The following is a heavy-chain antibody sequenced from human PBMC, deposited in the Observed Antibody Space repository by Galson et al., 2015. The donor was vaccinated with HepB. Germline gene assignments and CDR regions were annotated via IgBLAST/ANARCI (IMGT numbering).Heavy chain of an antibody. D-gene: IGHD3-9*01. CDR2: VYYSGNT. CDR1: GGSISGTRFY. CDR3: VRRERDYDMLTGYYPSYIDY. Sequence: ETLSLTCTVSGGSISGTRFYWGWVRQPPGKGLEWIGSVYYSGNTYYKPSLMSRVTISVDTSKNQFSLKLTSVTAADTAVYYCVRRERDYDMLTGYYPSYIDYWGQGTLVTVSS. V-gene: IGHV4-39*01. J-gene: IGHJ4*02.